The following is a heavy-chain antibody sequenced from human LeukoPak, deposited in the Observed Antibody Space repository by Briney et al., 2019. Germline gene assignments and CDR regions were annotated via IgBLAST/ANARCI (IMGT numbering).Heavy chain of an antibody. CDR1: EFALSNFW. J-gene: IGHJ3*02. CDR2: IYTDGTTT. D-gene: IGHD4-17*01. CDR3: ARDSKLLDDGDYAPAFDI. V-gene: IGHV3-74*01. Sequence: GGSLRLLCTTSEFALSNFWMHWVRQVPGKGLVWVSRIYTDGTTTDYADSVKGRFTISRDNAKNTLYLQMNSLRAEDTAVYYCARDSKLLDDGDYAPAFDIWGQGTMVTVSS.